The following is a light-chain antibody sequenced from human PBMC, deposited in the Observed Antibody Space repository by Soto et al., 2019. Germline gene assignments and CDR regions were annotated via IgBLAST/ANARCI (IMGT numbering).Light chain of an antibody. CDR2: DAS. Sequence: EVVLTQSPATLSLSPGERATLSCRASRSVSSSLAWYQQKPGQAPRLLIVDASNRATGIPARFSGSGSGTDFSLTISSLEPEDFAVYYCQQRYSLINFGQGTRLEIK. J-gene: IGKJ5*01. CDR3: QQRYSLIN. V-gene: IGKV3-11*01. CDR1: RSVSSS.